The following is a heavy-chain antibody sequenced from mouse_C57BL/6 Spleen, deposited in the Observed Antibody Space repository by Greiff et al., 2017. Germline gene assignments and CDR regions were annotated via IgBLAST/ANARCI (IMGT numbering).Heavy chain of an antibody. D-gene: IGHD4-1*01. V-gene: IGHV1-53*01. Sequence: QVQLQQPGTELVKPGASVKLSCKASGYTFTSYWMHWVKQRPGQGLEWIGNINPSDGGTNYNEKFKSKATLTVDKSSSTAYMQLSSLTSEDSAVYYCARFSNWVPHAMDYWGQGTSVTVSS. CDR2: INPSDGGT. CDR1: GYTFTSYW. J-gene: IGHJ4*01. CDR3: ARFSNWVPHAMDY.